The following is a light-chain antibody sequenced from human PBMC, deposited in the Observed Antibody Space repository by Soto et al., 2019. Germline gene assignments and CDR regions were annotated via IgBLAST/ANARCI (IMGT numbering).Light chain of an antibody. Sequence: QSVLTQPPSESGAPGQRVTLSCTGNTSNLGAGYDVHWYQQLPGAAPKLVIFGNRNRPSGVPERFSGSKSGTSASLAITGLQAEDEADYYCQAYDYSLTASVFGGGTKVTVL. CDR3: QAYDYSLTASV. CDR2: GNR. CDR1: TSNLGAGYD. J-gene: IGLJ3*02. V-gene: IGLV1-40*01.